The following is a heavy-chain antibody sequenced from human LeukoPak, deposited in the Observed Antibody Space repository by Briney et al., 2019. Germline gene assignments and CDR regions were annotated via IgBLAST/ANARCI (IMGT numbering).Heavy chain of an antibody. D-gene: IGHD3-10*01. CDR1: GFSFTTYW. CDR3: AKLAKYFYGSETYYCFEH. Sequence: GESLRLSCAASGFSFTTYWMSWVRQAPGRGREWVANIRQDGTEKYYVDSVEGRFTICRDNAKHSLYLQMNTLRVEDTAVYYCAKLAKYFYGSETYYCFEHWGQGTPVTASS. CDR2: IRQDGTEK. J-gene: IGHJ4*02. V-gene: IGHV3-7*01.